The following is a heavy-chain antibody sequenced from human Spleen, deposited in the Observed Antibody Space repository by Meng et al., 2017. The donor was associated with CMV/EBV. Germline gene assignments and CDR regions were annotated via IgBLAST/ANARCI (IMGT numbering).Heavy chain of an antibody. CDR1: GFSFRRYG. V-gene: IGHV3-23*01. CDR3: AKYSAVGERLYYFDY. Sequence: GGFLRLSCADSGFSFRRYGMSWVRQAPGKGLDWVSGITNVGRTYHTDSVKGRFTISRDNSKNTLYLQMNSLRAEDTAVYYCAKYSAVGERLYYFDYWGQGTLVTVSS. CDR2: ITNVGRT. D-gene: IGHD2-21*01. J-gene: IGHJ4*02.